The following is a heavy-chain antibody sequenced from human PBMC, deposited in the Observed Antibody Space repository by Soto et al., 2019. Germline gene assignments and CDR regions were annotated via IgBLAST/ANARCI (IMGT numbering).Heavy chain of an antibody. J-gene: IGHJ4*02. V-gene: IGHV3-21*01. D-gene: IGHD3-22*01. Sequence: GGSLRLSCAASGFTFSSYSMNWVRQAPGKGLEWVSSISSSSSYIYYADSVKGRFTISRDNAKNSLYLQMNSLRAEDTAVYYCARVGYYDSSGYYFDYWGQGTLVTVSS. CDR2: ISSSSSYI. CDR3: ARVGYYDSSGYYFDY. CDR1: GFTFSSYS.